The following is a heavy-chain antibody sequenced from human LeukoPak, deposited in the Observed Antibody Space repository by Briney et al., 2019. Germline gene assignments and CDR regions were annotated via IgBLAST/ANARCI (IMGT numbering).Heavy chain of an antibody. CDR1: GYTFTGYY. J-gene: IGHJ4*02. D-gene: IGHD2-2*01. CDR2: INPNSGGT. Sequence: ASVKVSCKASGYTFTGYYMHWVRQAPGQGLEWMGWINPNSGGTNYAQKFQGRVTMTRDTSISTAYMELSRLRSDDTAVYYCARIPRYCSSTSCYRNDYWGQVTLVTVSS. V-gene: IGHV1-2*02. CDR3: ARIPRYCSSTSCYRNDY.